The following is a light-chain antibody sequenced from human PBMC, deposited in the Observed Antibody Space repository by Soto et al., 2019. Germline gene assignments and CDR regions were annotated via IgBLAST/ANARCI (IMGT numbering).Light chain of an antibody. CDR1: SSNIEYNT. Sequence: QSVLTQPPSASGTPGQRVTISCSGSSSNIEYNTVNWYQHLPGTAPKLLMYSNSQRPSGVPDRFSGSKSGTSASLAISGLQSEDEADYYCASWDDSLNAWVFGGGTQLTVL. CDR2: SNS. V-gene: IGLV1-44*01. J-gene: IGLJ3*02. CDR3: ASWDDSLNAWV.